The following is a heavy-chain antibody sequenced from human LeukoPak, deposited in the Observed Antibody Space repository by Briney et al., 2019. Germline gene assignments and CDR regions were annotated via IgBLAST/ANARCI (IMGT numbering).Heavy chain of an antibody. CDR3: ARLDSSGYYYFDRFDP. CDR1: GYTFTGYD. D-gene: IGHD3-22*01. CDR2: INPNSGGT. J-gene: IGHJ5*02. Sequence: ASVKVSCKASGYTFTGYDMHWVRQAPGQGLEWMGWINPNSGGTNYAQKFQGRVTMTRDTSISTAYMELSRLRSDDTAVYYCARLDSSGYYYFDRFDPWGQGTLVTVSS. V-gene: IGHV1-2*02.